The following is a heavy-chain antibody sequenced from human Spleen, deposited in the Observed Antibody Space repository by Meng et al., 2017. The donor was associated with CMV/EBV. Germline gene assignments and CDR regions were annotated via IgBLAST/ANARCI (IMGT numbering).Heavy chain of an antibody. CDR1: GFTFSSHA. CDR2: ISYDGSSK. Sequence: GESLKISCAASGFTFSSHAMHWVRQAPGKGLEWVAVISYDGSSKYFADSVKGRFSISRDNSKNTLYLQMNSLRAEDTAVYYCTKGNGVVPAAIVDYFDYWGQGTLVTVSS. CDR3: TKGNGVVPAAIVDYFDY. D-gene: IGHD2-2*01. J-gene: IGHJ4*02. V-gene: IGHV3-30-3*01.